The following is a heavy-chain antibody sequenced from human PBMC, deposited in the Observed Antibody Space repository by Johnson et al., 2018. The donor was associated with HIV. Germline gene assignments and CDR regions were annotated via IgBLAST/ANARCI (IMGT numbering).Heavy chain of an antibody. D-gene: IGHD3-10*01. CDR1: GFTFSSYA. Sequence: VQLVESGGGVVQPGRSLRLSCAASGFTFSSYAMHWVRQAPGKGLEWVAVISYDGSNKYYADYVKGRFTISRDNSKNTLYLQMNSLRAEDTAVYYCARVPITMVRGVTLGAFDIWGQGTMVTVSS. J-gene: IGHJ3*02. CDR3: ARVPITMVRGVTLGAFDI. CDR2: ISYDGSNK. V-gene: IGHV3-30*04.